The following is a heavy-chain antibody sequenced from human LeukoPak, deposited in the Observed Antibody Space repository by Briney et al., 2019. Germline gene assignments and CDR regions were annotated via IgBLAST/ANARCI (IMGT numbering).Heavy chain of an antibody. Sequence: GASVKVSCKASGYSFTSYDINWVRQATGQGLEWMGWMNPNSGNTGYAQKFQGRVTMTRNTSRSIAYMELSSLRSEDMAVYYCARKFLGSRGYCFDYWGQGTLVTVSS. D-gene: IGHD3-10*01. CDR3: ARKFLGSRGYCFDY. V-gene: IGHV1-8*01. CDR2: MNPNSGNT. J-gene: IGHJ4*02. CDR1: GYSFTSYD.